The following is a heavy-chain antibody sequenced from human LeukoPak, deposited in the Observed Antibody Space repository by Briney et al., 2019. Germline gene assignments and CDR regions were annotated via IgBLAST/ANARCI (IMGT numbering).Heavy chain of an antibody. D-gene: IGHD3-22*01. V-gene: IGHV5-51*01. CDR3: ARQNYYDSSGYYYEDY. CDR2: IYPGDSGT. J-gene: IGHJ4*02. Sequence: GESLKISCKGSGYSFTSYWIGWVRQMPGKGLEWMGIIYPGDSGTRYSPSFQGQVTISADKSISTAYLQWSSLKASDTAMYYCARQNYYDSSGYYYEDYWGQGTLVTVSS. CDR1: GYSFTSYW.